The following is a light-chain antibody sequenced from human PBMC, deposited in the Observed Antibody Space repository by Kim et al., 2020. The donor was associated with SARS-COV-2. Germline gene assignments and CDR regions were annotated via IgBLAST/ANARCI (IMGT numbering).Light chain of an antibody. J-gene: IGKJ2*01. V-gene: IGKV3-15*01. CDR3: QQYHIALYA. Sequence: SVSPGERATLSCRASQSVFSNLAWYQQKPGQPPRLLIYAASTRAPGIPGRFSGSGSGTEFTLTISSLESEDFAVYYSQQYHIALYAFGQGTKLEI. CDR1: QSVFSN. CDR2: AAS.